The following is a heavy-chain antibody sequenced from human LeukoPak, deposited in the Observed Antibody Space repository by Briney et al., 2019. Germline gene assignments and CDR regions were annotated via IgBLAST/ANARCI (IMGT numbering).Heavy chain of an antibody. Sequence: GGSLRLSCAASGFTFSSYAMNWVRQAPGKGLEWVSYISSRSSTIYYADSVKGRCTISRDNAKNSLYLQMNSLRAEDTAVYYCARDEGNTGYYYWGQGTLVTVSS. CDR2: ISSRSSTI. D-gene: IGHD3-9*01. J-gene: IGHJ4*02. CDR3: ARDEGNTGYYY. V-gene: IGHV3-48*04. CDR1: GFTFSSYA.